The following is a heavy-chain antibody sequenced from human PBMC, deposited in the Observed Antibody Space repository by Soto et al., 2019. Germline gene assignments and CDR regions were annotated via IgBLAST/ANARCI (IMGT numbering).Heavy chain of an antibody. Sequence: SVQVSCKASGYPFTGYYMHWVRQAPGQGLEWMGWINPNSGGTNYAQKFQGWVTMTRDTSISTAYMELSRLRSDDTAVYYCARGLDVGYSSSSSFGYWGQETLVTVPS. V-gene: IGHV1-2*04. CDR1: GYPFTGYY. CDR2: INPNSGGT. J-gene: IGHJ4*02. D-gene: IGHD6-6*01. CDR3: ARGLDVGYSSSSSFGY.